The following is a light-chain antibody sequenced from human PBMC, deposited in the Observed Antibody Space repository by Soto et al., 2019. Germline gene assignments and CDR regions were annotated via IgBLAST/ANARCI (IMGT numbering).Light chain of an antibody. CDR3: QQYNDWTWT. CDR2: GAS. Sequence: EVVMTQSPATLSMSPGERVTLSCRASQSDGTNLAWYQQKPGQSPRLLMYGASTGATGIPARFSGSGSGTEFTLTISSLQSEDYAIYYCQQYNDWTWTFGQGTKVEIK. J-gene: IGKJ1*01. V-gene: IGKV3D-15*01. CDR1: QSDGTN.